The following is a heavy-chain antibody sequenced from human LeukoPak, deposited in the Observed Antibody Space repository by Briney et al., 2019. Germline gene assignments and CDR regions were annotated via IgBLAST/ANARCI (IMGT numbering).Heavy chain of an antibody. D-gene: IGHD3-9*01. CDR1: GGSFSGYY. J-gene: IGHJ4*02. CDR3: ARESNYDILTGYYNIFDY. CDR2: INHSGST. Sequence: PSETLSLTCAVYGGSFSGYYWSWIRQPPGKGLEWIGEINHSGSTNYNPSLKSRVTISVDTSKNQFSLKLSSVTAADTAVYYCARESNYDILTGYYNIFDYWGQGTLVTVSS. V-gene: IGHV4-34*01.